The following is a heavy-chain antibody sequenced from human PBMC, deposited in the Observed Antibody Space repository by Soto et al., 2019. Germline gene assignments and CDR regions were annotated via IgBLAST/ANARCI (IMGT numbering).Heavy chain of an antibody. CDR2: IYFDGGNK. V-gene: IGHV3-33*01. D-gene: IGHD1-26*01. CDR1: GFTFSSYG. J-gene: IGHJ3*01. Sequence: QVQLVESGGGVVQPGRSLRLSCAASGFTFSSYGMHWVRQAPGKGLEWVALIYFDGGNKYYADSVNGRFTISRDNSKNTLYLQMNSLRVEDTAVYYCTRDRDRESYYLFTYAAFNVWGQGTMVSVSS. CDR3: TRDRDRESYYLFTYAAFNV.